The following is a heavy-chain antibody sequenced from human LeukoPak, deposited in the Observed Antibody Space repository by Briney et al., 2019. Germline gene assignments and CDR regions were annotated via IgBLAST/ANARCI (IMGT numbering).Heavy chain of an antibody. CDR1: GFTFDDYG. D-gene: IGHD6-19*01. CDR2: INWNGGST. CDR3: ARDISSGWYFDY. J-gene: IGHJ4*02. V-gene: IGHV3-20*04. Sequence: GGSLRLSCAVSGFTFDDYGMSWVRQAPGKGLEWVSGINWNGGSTGYVDSVKGRFTISRDNAKNSLHLQMNSLRAEDTALYYCARDISSGWYFDYWGQGTLVTVPS.